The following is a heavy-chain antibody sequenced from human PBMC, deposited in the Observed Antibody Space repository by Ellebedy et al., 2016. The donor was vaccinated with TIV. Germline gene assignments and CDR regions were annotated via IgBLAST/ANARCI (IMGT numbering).Heavy chain of an antibody. CDR1: GLTFSNYA. CDR2: ISYDGSSK. D-gene: IGHD6-19*01. V-gene: IGHV3-30-3*01. CDR3: ARDLDKSSGWYGGAAY. Sequence: GESLKISCSASGLTFSNYAMHWVRQAPGKGLEWVAIISYDGSSKYYADSVKGRFTISRDNSMTTLYLEMNSLRAEDTAVYYCARDLDKSSGWYGGAAYWGQGTLVTVSS. J-gene: IGHJ4*02.